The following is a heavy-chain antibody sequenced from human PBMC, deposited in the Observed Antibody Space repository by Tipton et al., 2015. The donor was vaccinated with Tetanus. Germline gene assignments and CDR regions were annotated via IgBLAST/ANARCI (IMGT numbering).Heavy chain of an antibody. CDR2: INHSGST. V-gene: IGHV4-34*01. J-gene: IGHJ4*02. CDR3: ARGRSSSWYLFGRGALTPKYYFDY. D-gene: IGHD6-13*01. CDR1: GGSFSGYY. Sequence: TLSLTCAVYGGSFSGYYWSWIRQPPGKGLEWIGEINHSGSTNYNPSLKSRVTISVDTSKNQFSLKLSSVTAADTAVYYCARGRSSSWYLFGRGALTPKYYFDYWGQGTLVTVSS.